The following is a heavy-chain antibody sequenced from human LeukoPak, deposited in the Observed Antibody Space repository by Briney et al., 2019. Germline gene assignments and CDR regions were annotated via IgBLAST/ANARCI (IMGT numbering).Heavy chain of an antibody. Sequence: PGGSLRLSCAASGFTFSSYAMSWVRQAPGKGLEWVSSISSSSSYIYYADSVKGRFTISRDNAKNSLYLQMNSLRAEDTAVYYCARDPPIYSSGWDLDYWGQGTLVTVFS. CDR3: ARDPPIYSSGWDLDY. CDR2: ISSSSSYI. J-gene: IGHJ4*02. V-gene: IGHV3-21*01. CDR1: GFTFSSYA. D-gene: IGHD6-19*01.